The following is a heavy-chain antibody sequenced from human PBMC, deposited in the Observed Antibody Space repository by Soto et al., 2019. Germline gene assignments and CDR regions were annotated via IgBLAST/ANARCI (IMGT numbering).Heavy chain of an antibody. Sequence: QVQLVQSGAEVKKPGASVKVSCKASGYTFTGYYMHWVRQAPGQGLEWMGWINPNSGGTNYAQKFQGWVTMTRDTSISAAYMELSRLRSDDTAVYYCARDGRSYSSSWLSFDYLGQGTLVTVSS. J-gene: IGHJ4*02. D-gene: IGHD6-13*01. CDR2: INPNSGGT. V-gene: IGHV1-2*04. CDR1: GYTFTGYY. CDR3: ARDGRSYSSSWLSFDY.